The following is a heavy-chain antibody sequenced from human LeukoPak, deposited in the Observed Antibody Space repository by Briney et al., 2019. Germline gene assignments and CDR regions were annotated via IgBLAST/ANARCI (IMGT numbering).Heavy chain of an antibody. CDR3: ARAQRGYYDSSGYYYFDY. V-gene: IGHV4-31*03. CDR2: IYYSGST. Sequence: SETLSLTCTVSGGSISSGGYYWSWIRQHPGKGLEWIGYIYYSGSTYYNPSLKSRVTISVDTSKNQFSLKLSSVTAADTAVYYCARAQRGYYDSSGYYYFDYWGQGTLVTVSS. D-gene: IGHD3-22*01. J-gene: IGHJ4*02. CDR1: GGSISSGGYY.